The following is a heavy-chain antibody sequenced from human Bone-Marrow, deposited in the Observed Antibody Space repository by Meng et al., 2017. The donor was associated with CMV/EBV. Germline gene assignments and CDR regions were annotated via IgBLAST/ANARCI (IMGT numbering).Heavy chain of an antibody. CDR1: GFTFSSYW. V-gene: IGHV3-7*01. J-gene: IGHJ6*02. CDR3: ARIDFGLAAGGTGSLGNYYYDAMDV. D-gene: IGHD6-13*01. Sequence: GESLKTSCAASGFTFSSYWMSWVRQAPGKGLEWVANIKQDGSEKSYVDSVKGRLTISRDNAKRSLYLRKNSLRAEDTAVYYCARIDFGLAAGGTGSLGNYYYDAMDVWGQGTTVTVSS. CDR2: IKQDGSEK.